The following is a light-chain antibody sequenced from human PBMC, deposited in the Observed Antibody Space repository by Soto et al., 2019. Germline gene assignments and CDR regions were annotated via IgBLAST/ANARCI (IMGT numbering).Light chain of an antibody. V-gene: IGLV1-44*01. CDR2: SNN. CDR3: AAWDDSLNGPR. CDR1: SSNIGSNT. J-gene: IGLJ2*01. Sequence: QSVLTQPPSASGTPGQRVTISCSGSSSNIGSNTVNWYQQLPGTAPKLLIYSNNQRPSGVPDRFSASKSGTSASLAISGLQSEDEADYYCAAWDDSLNGPRFGGGTKLTVL.